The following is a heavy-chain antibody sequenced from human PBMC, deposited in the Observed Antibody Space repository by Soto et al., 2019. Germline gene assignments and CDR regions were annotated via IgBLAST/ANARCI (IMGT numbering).Heavy chain of an antibody. CDR2: NIPLLDVT. CDR1: GGTFSTYT. V-gene: IGHV1-69*08. Sequence: QVQLVQSGAEVKKPGSSVKVSCKASGGTFSTYTINWVRQAPGQGLEWMGRNIPLLDVTNNAQRFQGRVTITADKSTSTVYMELTSLTSQDTAVYYCARDSGTVGYDDSWGQGTLVTVSS. D-gene: IGHD3-10*01. CDR3: ARDSGTVGYDDS. J-gene: IGHJ4*02.